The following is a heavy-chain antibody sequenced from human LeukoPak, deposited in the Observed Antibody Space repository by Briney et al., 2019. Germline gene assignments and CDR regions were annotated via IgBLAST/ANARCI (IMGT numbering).Heavy chain of an antibody. CDR3: ARDLRAYCSGGSCSYFDY. Sequence: ASVKVSCKASGYTFTSYGTSWVRQAPGQGLEWMGWISAYNGNTNYAQKLQGRVTMTTDTSTSTAYMELRSLRSDDTAVYYYARDLRAYCSGGSCSYFDYWGQGTLVTVSS. D-gene: IGHD2-15*01. CDR2: ISAYNGNT. J-gene: IGHJ4*02. CDR1: GYTFTSYG. V-gene: IGHV1-18*01.